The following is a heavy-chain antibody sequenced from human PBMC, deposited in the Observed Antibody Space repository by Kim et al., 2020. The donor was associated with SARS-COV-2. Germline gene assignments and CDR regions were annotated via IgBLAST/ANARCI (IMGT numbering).Heavy chain of an antibody. J-gene: IGHJ4*02. CDR3: ARNIGGLVVVRHRLPTKAPDPDY. CDR1: GFTFSDYY. D-gene: IGHD2-2*01. CDR2: ISSSGSTI. V-gene: IGHV3-11*04. Sequence: GGSLRLSCAASGFTFSDYYMSWIRQAPGKGLEWVSYISSSGSTIYYADSVKGRFTISRDNAKNSLYLQMNSLRAEDTAVYYCARNIGGLVVVRHRLPTKAPDPDYWGQGTLVTVSS.